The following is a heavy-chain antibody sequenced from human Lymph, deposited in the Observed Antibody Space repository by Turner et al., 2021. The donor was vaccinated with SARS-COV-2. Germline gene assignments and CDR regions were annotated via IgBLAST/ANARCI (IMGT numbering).Heavy chain of an antibody. CDR1: GFTFSTYS. D-gene: IGHD4-17*01. J-gene: IGHJ4*02. V-gene: IGHV3-21*01. Sequence: EVQLVESGGGLVKPGGSLRLSCAASGFTFSTYSMNWVRQGPGKGLEWISSISSSSSYIYYADSVKGRFTISRDDAKNSLYLQMNSLGAEDTAVYYCARDSPTTADYFDYWGQGTLVTVSS. CDR2: ISSSSSYI. CDR3: ARDSPTTADYFDY.